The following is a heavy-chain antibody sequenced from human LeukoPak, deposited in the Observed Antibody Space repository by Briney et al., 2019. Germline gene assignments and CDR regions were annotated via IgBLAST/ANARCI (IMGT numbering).Heavy chain of an antibody. J-gene: IGHJ4*02. CDR3: ARGPNSNWSGLDF. CDR1: GFSFSGHW. D-gene: IGHD6-6*01. CDR2: ISPTGSTT. V-gene: IGHV3-74*01. Sequence: GGSLRVSCTASGFSFSGHWMHWARQLPGKGLVWVSRISPTGSTTSYADSVKGRFTVSGDNAKNTLYLQVNNLRAEDTAVYYCARGPNSNWSGLDFWGQGTLLTVSS.